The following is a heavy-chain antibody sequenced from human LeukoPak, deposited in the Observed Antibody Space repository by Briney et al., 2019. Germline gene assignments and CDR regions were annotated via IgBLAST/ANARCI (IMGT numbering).Heavy chain of an antibody. D-gene: IGHD5-24*01. CDR1: GCSISSHY. V-gene: IGHV4-59*11. J-gene: IGHJ4*02. CDR3: ARTRDGYNSASPFDS. CDR2: IYYSGST. Sequence: PETLSLKCNVSGCSISSHYWSWIRQPPGKGLEWMVYIYYSGSTNYNPSLKSRVTISVDTSNNQLSLKLSSVTAADTAVYYCARTRDGYNSASPFDSWGQGTLVTVSS.